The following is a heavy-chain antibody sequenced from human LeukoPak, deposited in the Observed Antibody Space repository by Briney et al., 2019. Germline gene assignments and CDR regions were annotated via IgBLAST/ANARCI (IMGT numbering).Heavy chain of an antibody. CDR2: ISGPGYTT. J-gene: IGHJ4*02. CDR3: AKDLSDNYNLFDY. V-gene: IGHV3-23*01. D-gene: IGHD1-1*01. Sequence: PGGSLRLSCAASGFTFSSYAMSWARQAPGKGLEWASVISGPGYTTYSADSVKGRLTISRDNSNNMLYLQLNSLRAEGTAVYYCAKDLSDNYNLFDYWGQGTLVTVSS. CDR1: GFTFSSYA.